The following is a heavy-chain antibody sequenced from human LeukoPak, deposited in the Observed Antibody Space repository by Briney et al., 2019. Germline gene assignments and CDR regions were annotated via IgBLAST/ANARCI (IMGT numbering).Heavy chain of an antibody. Sequence: GGSLRLSCAASGFTFSSYAMHWVRQAPGKGLEWVAVISYDGSNKYYADSVKGRFTISRDNSKSTLYLQMNSLRAEDTAVYYCARAGRNDYGDYYFDYWGQGTLVTVSS. V-gene: IGHV3-30*04. D-gene: IGHD4-17*01. CDR2: ISYDGSNK. J-gene: IGHJ4*02. CDR3: ARAGRNDYGDYYFDY. CDR1: GFTFSSYA.